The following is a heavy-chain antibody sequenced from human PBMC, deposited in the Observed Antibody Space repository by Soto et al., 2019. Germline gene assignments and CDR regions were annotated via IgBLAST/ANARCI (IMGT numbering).Heavy chain of an antibody. CDR1: GGSISSYY. CDR3: ARRYSSAFDI. CDR2: IYYSGST. J-gene: IGHJ3*02. D-gene: IGHD6-13*01. V-gene: IGHV4-59*08. Sequence: QVQLQESGPGLVKPSETLSLTCTVSGGSISSYYWSWIRQPPGKGLEWIGYIYYSGSTNYNPSLTSRVTLSVDTSKNQFSLKLSSVTAADTAVYYCARRYSSAFDIWGQGTMVTVSS.